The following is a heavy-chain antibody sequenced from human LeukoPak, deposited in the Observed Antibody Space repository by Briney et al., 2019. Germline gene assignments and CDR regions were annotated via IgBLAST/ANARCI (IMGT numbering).Heavy chain of an antibody. D-gene: IGHD5-24*01. CDR3: TTERDGYNRPNDY. CDR2: IKSKTDGGTT. J-gene: IGHJ4*02. CDR1: GFTFSSAW. Sequence: PGGSLRLSCAASGFTFSSAWMSWVRQAPGKGLEWVGRIKSKTDGGTTDYAAPVKGRFTISRDDSKNTLYLQMNSLKTEDTAVYYCTTERDGYNRPNDYWGQGTLVTVSS. V-gene: IGHV3-15*01.